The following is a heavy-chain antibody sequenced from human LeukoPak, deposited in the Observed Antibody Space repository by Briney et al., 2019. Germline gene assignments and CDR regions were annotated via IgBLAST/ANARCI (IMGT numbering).Heavy chain of an antibody. CDR2: ITSNSVYI. J-gene: IGHJ4*02. D-gene: IGHD2-15*01. Sequence: GGSLRLSCAASELTFSSYTMNWVRQAPGRELEWVSSITSNSVYIYYADSVRGRFTISRDNAKNSLYLQMNSLRAEDTAVYYCARQGCSGGSCYSDYWGQGTLVTVSS. CDR1: ELTFSSYT. V-gene: IGHV3-21*01. CDR3: ARQGCSGGSCYSDY.